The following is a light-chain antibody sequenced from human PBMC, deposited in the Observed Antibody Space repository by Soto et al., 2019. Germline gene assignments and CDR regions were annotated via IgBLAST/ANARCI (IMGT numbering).Light chain of an antibody. V-gene: IGKV3-15*01. CDR3: QQYNNWPQT. CDR1: ESIDSN. CDR2: GAS. J-gene: IGKJ1*01. Sequence: EIVLTQSPGTLSLSPGERATLSCRASESIDSNLAWYQQKPGQAPRLLIYGASTRASDVPARFSGSGSGTEFTLTISSLQSEDFAEYHCQQYNNWPQTFGQGTKVDIK.